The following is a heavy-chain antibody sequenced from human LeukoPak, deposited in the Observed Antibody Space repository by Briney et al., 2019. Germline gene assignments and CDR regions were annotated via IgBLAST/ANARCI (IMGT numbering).Heavy chain of an antibody. CDR3: AKPLVGYCSSTSCHGNFDY. CDR2: ISGSGGST. Sequence: PGGSLRLSCAASGCTFSSYAMSWVRQAPGKGLEWVSAISGSGGSTYYADSVKGRFTISRDNSKNTLYLQMNSLRAEDTAVYYCAKPLVGYCSSTSCHGNFDYWGQGTLVTVSS. CDR1: GCTFSSYA. J-gene: IGHJ4*02. D-gene: IGHD2-2*01. V-gene: IGHV3-23*01.